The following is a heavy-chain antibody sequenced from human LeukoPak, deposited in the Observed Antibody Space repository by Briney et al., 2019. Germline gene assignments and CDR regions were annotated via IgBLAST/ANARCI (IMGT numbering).Heavy chain of an antibody. CDR3: ATGDYYDSSGYIC. CDR1: GYTFTSYY. Sequence: ASVKVSCKASGYTFTSYYMHWVRQAPGQGLEWMGIINPSGGSTSYAQKFQGRVTMTEDTSTDTAYMELSSLRSEDTAVYYCATGDYYDSSGYICWGQGTLVTVSS. V-gene: IGHV1-46*01. CDR2: INPSGGST. J-gene: IGHJ4*02. D-gene: IGHD3-22*01.